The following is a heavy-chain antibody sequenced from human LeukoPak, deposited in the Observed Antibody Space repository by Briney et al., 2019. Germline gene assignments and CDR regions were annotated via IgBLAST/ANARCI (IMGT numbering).Heavy chain of an antibody. J-gene: IGHJ3*02. Sequence: PGGSLRLSCAASGFTLSNYWITWVRQAPGKGLEWVANIKQDGSEKYYVDSVRGRFTISRDNAKNSLYLQMNSLRAEDTAVYYCARNSFGGAFDMSGQGTMVTVSS. CDR2: IKQDGSEK. CDR1: GFTLSNYW. CDR3: ARNSFGGAFDM. V-gene: IGHV3-7*04. D-gene: IGHD3-16*01.